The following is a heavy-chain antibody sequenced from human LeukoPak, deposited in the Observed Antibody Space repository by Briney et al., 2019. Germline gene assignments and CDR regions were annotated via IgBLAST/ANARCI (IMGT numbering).Heavy chain of an antibody. CDR1: GGSISSSSLY. J-gene: IGHJ1*01. CDR3: MAHGNSGGYTRH. CDR2: IYYSGST. V-gene: IGHV4-39*01. Sequence: PSETLSLTCTVSGGSISSSSLYWGWIRQSPGKRLEWIGNIYYSGSTYYNPSLKSRVTISVDSSRNQFSLQMNSVTAADTAIYFCMAHGNSGGYTRHWGQGTLVTVSS. D-gene: IGHD5-18*01.